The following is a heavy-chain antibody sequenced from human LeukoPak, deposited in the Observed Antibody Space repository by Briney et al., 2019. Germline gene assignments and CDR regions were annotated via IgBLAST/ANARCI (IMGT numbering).Heavy chain of an antibody. J-gene: IGHJ4*02. CDR2: INSDGSST. D-gene: IGHD4-23*01. CDR3: ARENLRSAVTPGVFDY. V-gene: IGHV3-74*01. CDR1: GFTFSSYW. Sequence: GGSLRLSCAASGFTFSSYWMHWVRQAPGKGLGWVSRINSDGSSTTYADSVKGRFTISRDNAKNTLYLQMNSLRAEDTAVYYCARENLRSAVTPGVFDYWGQGTLVTASS.